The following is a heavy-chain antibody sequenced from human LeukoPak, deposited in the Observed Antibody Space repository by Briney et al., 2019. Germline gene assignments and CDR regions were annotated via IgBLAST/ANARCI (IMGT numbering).Heavy chain of an antibody. Sequence: GGSLRLSCAASGFTFSSYSMNWVRQAPGKGLEWVSYISSSSGTIYYADSLKGRFTISRDNAKNSLYLQMNSLRAEDTAVYYCARGFHRRLYDSSARYSYWGQGTLVTVSS. CDR3: ARGFHRRLYDSSARYSY. D-gene: IGHD3-22*01. V-gene: IGHV3-48*01. CDR2: ISSSSGTI. J-gene: IGHJ4*02. CDR1: GFTFSSYS.